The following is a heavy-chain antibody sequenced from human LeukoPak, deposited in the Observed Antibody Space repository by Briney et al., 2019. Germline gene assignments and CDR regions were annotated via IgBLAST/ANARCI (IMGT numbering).Heavy chain of an antibody. D-gene: IGHD2-2*01. CDR2: IYHSGST. V-gene: IGHV4-30-2*01. CDR3: AREMSDIVVVPAATTAFDI. CDR1: GGSISSGGYY. Sequence: PSETLSLTCTVSGGSISSGGYYWSWIRQPPGKGLEWIGYIYHSGSTYYNPSLKSRVTISVDRSKNQFSLKLSSVTAADTAVYYCAREMSDIVVVPAATTAFDIWGQGTMVTVSS. J-gene: IGHJ3*02.